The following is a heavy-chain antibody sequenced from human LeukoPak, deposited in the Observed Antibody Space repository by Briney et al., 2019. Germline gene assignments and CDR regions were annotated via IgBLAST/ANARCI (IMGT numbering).Heavy chain of an antibody. V-gene: IGHV4-39*07. CDR3: VSGYSGNVEGY. CDR1: GGSISSSSYY. D-gene: IGHD5-12*01. Sequence: SETLSLTCTVSGGSISSSSYYWGWIRQPPGKGLEWIGSIYYSGSTYYNPSLKSRVTISVDTSKNQFSLKLSSVTAADTAVYYCVSGYSGNVEGYWGQGTLVTVSS. J-gene: IGHJ4*02. CDR2: IYYSGST.